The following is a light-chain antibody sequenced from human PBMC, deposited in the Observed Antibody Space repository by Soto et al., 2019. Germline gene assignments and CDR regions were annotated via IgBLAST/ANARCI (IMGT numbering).Light chain of an antibody. CDR2: GAS. V-gene: IGKV3-15*01. J-gene: IGKJ1*01. CDR3: QQYNDWRT. Sequence: EIVMTQSPTTLPVSPGERATLSCRASQSVNRHLAWYQQKPGQAPRLLIYGASTRATDIPARFSGSGSGTEFTLTISSLQSEDFAVYYCQQYNDWRTFGQGTKVEIK. CDR1: QSVNRH.